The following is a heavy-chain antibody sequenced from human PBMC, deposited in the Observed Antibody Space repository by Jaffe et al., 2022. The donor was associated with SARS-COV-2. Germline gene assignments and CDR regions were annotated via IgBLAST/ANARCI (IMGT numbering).Heavy chain of an antibody. Sequence: QVQLVQSGAEVKKPGASVRVSCKASGYSFTSYVITWVRQAAGQGLEWVGWMNPDSGNTAYAQSFQGRVTMTRDISISTAYMELSSLTSEDTAVYFCARGLYDSSAYYYWGQGTLLTVAS. D-gene: IGHD3-22*01. CDR2: MNPDSGNT. J-gene: IGHJ4*02. CDR3: ARGLYDSSAYYY. CDR1: GYSFTSYV. V-gene: IGHV1-8*01.